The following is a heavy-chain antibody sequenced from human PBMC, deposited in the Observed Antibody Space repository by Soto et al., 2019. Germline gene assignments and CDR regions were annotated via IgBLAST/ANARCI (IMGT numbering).Heavy chain of an antibody. V-gene: IGHV4-31*03. CDR3: ARARRLYSSGYYSHYFDY. J-gene: IGHJ4*02. Sequence: PSETLSLTCTVSGGSISSGGYYWSWIRQHPGKGLEWIGYIYYSGSTYYNPSLKSRVTISVDTSKNQFSLKLSSVTAADTAVYYCARARRLYSSGYYSHYFDYWGQGTLVTVSS. CDR2: IYYSGST. CDR1: GGSISSGGYY. D-gene: IGHD3-22*01.